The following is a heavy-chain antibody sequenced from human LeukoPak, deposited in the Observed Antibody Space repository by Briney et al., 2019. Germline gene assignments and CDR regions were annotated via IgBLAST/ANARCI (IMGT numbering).Heavy chain of an antibody. CDR1: GGSISSSKW. Sequence: SETLSLTCAVSGGSISSSKWWSWDRQPPGKGLEWIGEIYHSGSANYNPSLKSRVTISVDKSKNQFSLKLSSVTAADTAVYYCARVGDSSAYYPFDSWGQGTLVTVSS. D-gene: IGHD3-22*01. CDR3: ARVGDSSAYYPFDS. V-gene: IGHV4-4*02. J-gene: IGHJ4*02. CDR2: IYHSGSA.